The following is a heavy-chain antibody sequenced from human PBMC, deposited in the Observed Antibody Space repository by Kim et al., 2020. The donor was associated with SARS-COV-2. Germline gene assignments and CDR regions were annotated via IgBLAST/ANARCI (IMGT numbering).Heavy chain of an antibody. CDR3: ARRDIVVVPAAIYYYYGMDV. J-gene: IGHJ6*02. CDR1: GYTFTSYG. V-gene: IGHV1-18*01. CDR2: ISAYNGNT. D-gene: IGHD2-2*01. Sequence: ASVKVSCKASGYTFTSYGISWVRQAPGQGLEWMGWISAYNGNTNYAQKLQGRVTMTTDTSTSTAYMELRSLRSDDTAVYYCARRDIVVVPAAIYYYYGMDVWGQGTTVTVSS.